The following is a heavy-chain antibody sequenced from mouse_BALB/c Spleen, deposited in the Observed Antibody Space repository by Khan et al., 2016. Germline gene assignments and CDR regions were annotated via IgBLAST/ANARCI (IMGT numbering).Heavy chain of an antibody. Sequence: QVRLQQSGAELARPGASVRMSCKASGYTFTSYTMHWVKQGPGQGLEWIGYVIPSNAYTNYNQKFKDKATLTADKFSSTAYMQLSSLTSEDSAVYYCAREGWLLGYFDYWGQGTTLTVSS. D-gene: IGHD2-3*01. V-gene: IGHV1-4*01. CDR1: GYTFTSYT. CDR2: VIPSNAYT. J-gene: IGHJ2*01. CDR3: AREGWLLGYFDY.